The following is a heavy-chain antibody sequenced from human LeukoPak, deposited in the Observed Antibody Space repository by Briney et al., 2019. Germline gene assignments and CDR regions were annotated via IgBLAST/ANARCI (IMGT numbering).Heavy chain of an antibody. CDR3: ARILYDILTGYDYYMDV. CDR2: ISAYNGNT. D-gene: IGHD3-9*01. Sequence: ASVKVSCKASGYTFTSYGISWVRQAPGQGLEWMGWISAYNGNTNYAQKLQGRVTMTTDTSTSTAYMELRSLRSDDTAVYYCARILYDILTGYDYYMDVWGKGPRSPSP. J-gene: IGHJ6*03. CDR1: GYTFTSYG. V-gene: IGHV1-18*01.